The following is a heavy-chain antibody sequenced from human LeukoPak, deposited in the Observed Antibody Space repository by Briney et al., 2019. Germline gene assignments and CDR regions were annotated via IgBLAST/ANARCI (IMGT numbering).Heavy chain of an antibody. CDR2: ISGSGGST. Sequence: GASRRLSCAASGFTFSSYAMSWVRKAPGKGLEWVSAISGSGGSTYYADSVKGRFTISRDNSKNTLYLQRNSLRAEDTAVYYCAKAPYIVVVPAATRPYYYGMDVWGQGTTVTVSS. V-gene: IGHV3-23*01. CDR1: GFTFSSYA. CDR3: AKAPYIVVVPAATRPYYYGMDV. D-gene: IGHD2-2*01. J-gene: IGHJ6*01.